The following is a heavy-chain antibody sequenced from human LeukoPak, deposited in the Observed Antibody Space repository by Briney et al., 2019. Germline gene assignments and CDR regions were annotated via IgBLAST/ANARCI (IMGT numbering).Heavy chain of an antibody. Sequence: GGSLRLSCVASGFTFRNYWMSWVRQAPGKGLERVANTNQDGSEKYYVDSVKGRFTISRDNAKNSLYLQMNSLRAEDTAVYYCARELVVGPAEYFQDWGQGTLVTVSS. V-gene: IGHV3-7*01. CDR2: TNQDGSEK. J-gene: IGHJ1*01. CDR1: GFTFRNYW. D-gene: IGHD2-8*02. CDR3: ARELVVGPAEYFQD.